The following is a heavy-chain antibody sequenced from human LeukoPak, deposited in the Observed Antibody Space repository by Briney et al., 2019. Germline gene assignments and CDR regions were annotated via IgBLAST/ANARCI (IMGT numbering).Heavy chain of an antibody. Sequence: ASVEFSCQASGGTFGSYAISWVRQAPGQGLEWKGWISAYNGNTNYAQKLLGRVTMTTDTSTSTAYMELRSLRSDDTAVYYCARDFPPYYDFWSGYSPPQYWGQGALVTVSS. CDR3: ARDFPPYYDFWSGYSPPQY. CDR2: ISAYNGNT. V-gene: IGHV1-18*01. J-gene: IGHJ4*02. D-gene: IGHD3-3*01. CDR1: GGTFGSYA.